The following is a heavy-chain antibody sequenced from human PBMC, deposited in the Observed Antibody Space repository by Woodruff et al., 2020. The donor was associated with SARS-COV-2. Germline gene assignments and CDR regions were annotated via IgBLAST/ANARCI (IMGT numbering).Heavy chain of an antibody. V-gene: IGHV1-24*01. J-gene: IGHJ5*02. Sequence: EDGETIYAQKVQGRVTMTEDTSTDTAYMELSSLRSEDTAVYYCATGPPMTRSNWFDPWGQGTLVTVSS. CDR2: EDGET. D-gene: IGHD3-22*01. CDR3: ATGPPMTRSNWFDP.